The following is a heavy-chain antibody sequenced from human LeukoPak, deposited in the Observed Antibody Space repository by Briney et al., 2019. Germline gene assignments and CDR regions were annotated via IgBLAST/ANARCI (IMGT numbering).Heavy chain of an antibody. CDR2: IKQDRREK. CDR1: GFTFTNYW. J-gene: IGHJ4*02. V-gene: IGHV3-7*01. CDR3: ARLREIPVFGVVTKSTSYFDY. Sequence: GGSLRLSCAASGFTFTNYWMSWVRQAPGKGLELVANIKQDRREKYYVDSVKGRFTISRDNAKNSLYLQLNSLRAEDTAVYYCARLREIPVFGVVTKSTSYFDYWGQGNLVTVSS. D-gene: IGHD3-3*01.